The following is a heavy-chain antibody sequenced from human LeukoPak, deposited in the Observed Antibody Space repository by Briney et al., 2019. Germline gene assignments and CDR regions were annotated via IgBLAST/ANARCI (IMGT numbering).Heavy chain of an antibody. CDR3: ARGKVGYSYGFSRPKQNFDY. Sequence: SVKVSCKASGGTFSSYAISWVRQAPGQGLEWMGGIIPIFGTVNYAQKFQGRVTITADKSTSTAYMELSSLRSEDTAVYYCARGKVGYSYGFSRPKQNFDYWGQGTLVTVSS. D-gene: IGHD5-18*01. J-gene: IGHJ4*02. V-gene: IGHV1-69*06. CDR1: GGTFSSYA. CDR2: IIPIFGTV.